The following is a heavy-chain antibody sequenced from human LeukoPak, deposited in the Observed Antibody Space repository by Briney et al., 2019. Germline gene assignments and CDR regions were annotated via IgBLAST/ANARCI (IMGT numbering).Heavy chain of an antibody. CDR1: GGTFSSYA. CDR2: IIPIFGTA. CDR3: ARNPKGDFRFDAFDI. V-gene: IGHV1-69*05. D-gene: IGHD3-3*01. Sequence: SVKVSCKASGGTFSSYAITWVRQAPGQGLEWMGGIIPIFGTANYAQKFQGRVTITTDESTSTAYMELSSLRSEDTAVYYCARNPKGDFRFDAFDIWGQGTMVTVSS. J-gene: IGHJ3*02.